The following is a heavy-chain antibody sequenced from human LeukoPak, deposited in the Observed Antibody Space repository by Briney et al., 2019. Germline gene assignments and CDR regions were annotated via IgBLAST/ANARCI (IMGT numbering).Heavy chain of an antibody. D-gene: IGHD3-3*01. CDR1: GFTFSSYA. CDR3: AKDGEFWSGYYTNWFDP. CDR2: ISGSGGST. Sequence: GGSLRLSCAASGFTFSSYAMSWVRQAPGKGLEWVSAISGSGGSTYYADSVKGRFTISRDNSKNTLYLQMNSLRAEDTAVYYCAKDGEFWSGYYTNWFDPWGQGTLVTVSS. V-gene: IGHV3-23*01. J-gene: IGHJ5*02.